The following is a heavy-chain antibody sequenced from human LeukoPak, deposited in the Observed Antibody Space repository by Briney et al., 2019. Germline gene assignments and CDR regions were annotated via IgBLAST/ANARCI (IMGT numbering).Heavy chain of an antibody. J-gene: IGHJ6*03. Sequence: GGSLRLSCAASGFTFSDYYVSWIRQAPGKGLEWVSYISSSGSTIYYADSVKGRFTISRDNAKNSLYLQMNSLRAEDTAVYYCARVAMVRGVRAYYYYYMDVWGKGTTVTISS. CDR1: GFTFSDYY. D-gene: IGHD3-10*01. CDR3: ARVAMVRGVRAYYYYYMDV. V-gene: IGHV3-11*01. CDR2: ISSSGSTI.